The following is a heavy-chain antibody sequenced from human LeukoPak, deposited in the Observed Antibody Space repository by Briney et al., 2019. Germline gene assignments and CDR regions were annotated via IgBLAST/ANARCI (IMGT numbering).Heavy chain of an antibody. CDR1: GFTFSSFA. CDR3: AKIXGXTXXTLDI. J-gene: IGHJ3*02. V-gene: IGHV3-23*01. CDR2: XSGSGGST. Sequence: GGSLRLSCAASGFTFSSFAMSWVRQAPGKGLEWVSSXSGSGGSTYYADSVKGRFTISRDNSKNTLYLHMNSLKADDTAVYYCAKIXGXTXXTLDIWGQGTMVXVSS.